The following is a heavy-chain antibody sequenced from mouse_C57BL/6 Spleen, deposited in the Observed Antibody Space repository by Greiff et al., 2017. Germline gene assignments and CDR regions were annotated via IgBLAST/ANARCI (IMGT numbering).Heavy chain of an antibody. CDR3: TAGYYGSSYLFAY. CDR2: IDPENGDT. CDR1: GFNIKDDY. Sequence: VHVKQSGAELVRPGASVKLSCTASGFNIKDDYMHWVQQRPEQGLEWIGWIDPENGDTEYASKFQGKATISADTSCNTAYLQLSSLTSEDTAVYYCTAGYYGSSYLFAYWGQGTLVTVSA. J-gene: IGHJ3*01. D-gene: IGHD1-1*01. V-gene: IGHV14-4*01.